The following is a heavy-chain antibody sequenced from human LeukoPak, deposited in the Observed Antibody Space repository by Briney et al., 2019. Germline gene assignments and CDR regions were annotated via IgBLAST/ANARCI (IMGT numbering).Heavy chain of an antibody. CDR1: GVSIISSNSY. CDR3: GRSAGFVHFDH. V-gene: IGHV4-39*07. J-gene: IGHJ4*02. D-gene: IGHD3-16*01. CDR2: INYYGKT. Sequence: SETLSLTCTVSGVSIISSNSYWGWIRQPPGKGLEWIGSINYYGKTYYNPSVKSRVTISVDTSKNQFSLMVRSVTAADTAVYYCGRSAGFVHFDHWGQGTLVTVTS.